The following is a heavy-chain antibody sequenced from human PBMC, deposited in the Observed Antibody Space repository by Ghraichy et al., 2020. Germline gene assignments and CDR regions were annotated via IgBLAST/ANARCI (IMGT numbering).Heavy chain of an antibody. CDR2: ISSDGSRT. V-gene: IGHV3-74*01. CDR3: ARDKCSGDSCNIAFDI. Sequence: GGSLRLSCAASGFTFNTYWMHWVRQAPGKGLVWVSRISSDGSRTTYADSVKGRFTISRDNAKNTLYLQMNSLRAEDTAVYYCARDKCSGDSCNIAFDIWGQGTMVTVSS. CDR1: GFTFNTYW. D-gene: IGHD2-15*01. J-gene: IGHJ3*02.